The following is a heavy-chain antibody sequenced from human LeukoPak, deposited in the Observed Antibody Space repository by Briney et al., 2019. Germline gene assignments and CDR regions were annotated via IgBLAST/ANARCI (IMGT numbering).Heavy chain of an antibody. CDR3: AREEEDYMDV. J-gene: IGHJ6*03. V-gene: IGHV4-61*02. CDR1: GGSISSGSYY. Sequence: NSSETLSLTCTVSGGSISSGSYYWSWIRQPAGKGLEWIGRIYTSGSTNYNPSLKSRVTISVDTSKNQFSLKLSSVTAADTAVYYCAREEEDYMDVWGKGTTVTVSS. CDR2: IYTSGST.